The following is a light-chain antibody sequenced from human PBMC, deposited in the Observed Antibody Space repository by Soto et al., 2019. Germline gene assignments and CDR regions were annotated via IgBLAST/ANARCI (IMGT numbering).Light chain of an antibody. Sequence: IVLTQSPATLSLSPGERATLSCRASESVGNYLAWYQEKPGQAPRLLIYDASNRATGIPPRFSGSGSGTDFTLTISSLELEDFAVYYCQQRSSWPPPTFGGGTKVEI. CDR2: DAS. CDR1: ESVGNY. CDR3: QQRSSWPPPT. J-gene: IGKJ4*01. V-gene: IGKV3-11*01.